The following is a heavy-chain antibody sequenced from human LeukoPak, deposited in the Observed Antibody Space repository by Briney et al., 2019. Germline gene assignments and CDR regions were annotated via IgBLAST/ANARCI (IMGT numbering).Heavy chain of an antibody. CDR2: ISYSGTT. Sequence: MASETLSLTCTVSGGSVSSGSYYWSWIRQPPGKGLEWIGYISYSGTTYYNPSLSSRVTISRDTSKNQFSLKLSAVTAADTAVYHCARETGDSSRGDAFDVWGQGTMVTVSS. J-gene: IGHJ3*01. V-gene: IGHV4-30-4*08. D-gene: IGHD6-6*01. CDR1: GGSVSSGSYY. CDR3: ARETGDSSRGDAFDV.